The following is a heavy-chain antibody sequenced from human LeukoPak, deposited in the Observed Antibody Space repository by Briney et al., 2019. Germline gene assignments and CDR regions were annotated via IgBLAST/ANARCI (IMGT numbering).Heavy chain of an antibody. CDR2: INHSGST. CDR1: GGSFSGYC. J-gene: IGHJ3*02. V-gene: IGHV4-34*01. D-gene: IGHD5-24*01. Sequence: SETLSLTCAVYGGSFSGYCWSWIRQPPGKGLEWIGEINHSGSTNYNPSLKSRVTISVDTSKNQFSLKLSSVTAADTAVYYCARFRDGYNRAFDIWGQGTMVAVSS. CDR3: ARFRDGYNRAFDI.